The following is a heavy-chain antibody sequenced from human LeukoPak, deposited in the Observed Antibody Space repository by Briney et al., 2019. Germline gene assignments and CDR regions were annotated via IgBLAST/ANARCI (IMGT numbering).Heavy chain of an antibody. CDR2: IDSDGSTT. CDR1: GFRFSSYW. D-gene: IGHD3-10*01. Sequence: GGSLRLSCAASGFRFSSYWMYWVRHAPGKGLVWVSRIDSDGSTTSHADSVKGRFTISRDNAKKTLYLQMNSMRVEDAAVYYCARGMSGTHSWWFDPWGQGTLVTVSS. V-gene: IGHV3-74*01. CDR3: ARGMSGTHSWWFDP. J-gene: IGHJ5*02.